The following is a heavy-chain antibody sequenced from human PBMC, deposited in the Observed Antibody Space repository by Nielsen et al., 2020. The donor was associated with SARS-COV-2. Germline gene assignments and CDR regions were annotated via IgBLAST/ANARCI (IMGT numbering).Heavy chain of an antibody. Sequence: SLKISCAASGFTFDDYAMHWVRQAPGKGLEWVSGISWNSGSIGYADSVKGRFTISRDNAKNSLYLQMNSLRAEDTALYYCAKGPQRYDSSGYVVDYWGQGTLVTVSS. V-gene: IGHV3-9*01. CDR2: ISWNSGSI. CDR1: GFTFDDYA. CDR3: AKGPQRYDSSGYVVDY. D-gene: IGHD3-22*01. J-gene: IGHJ4*02.